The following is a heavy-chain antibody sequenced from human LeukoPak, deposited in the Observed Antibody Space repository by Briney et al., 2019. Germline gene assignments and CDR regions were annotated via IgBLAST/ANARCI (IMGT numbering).Heavy chain of an antibody. J-gene: IGHJ4*02. CDR1: GYTYTHYY. V-gene: IGHV1-2*02. D-gene: IGHD2-15*01. Sequence: ASVTVSFLASGYTYTHYYLHWVRQAPGQGPEWMGWIHPNSGGTNYAQNFQGRVTMTRDTSITTAYMELSSLGSDDTAMYYCARGDIYWDYWGQGTQVTVSS. CDR3: ARGDIYWDY. CDR2: IHPNSGGT.